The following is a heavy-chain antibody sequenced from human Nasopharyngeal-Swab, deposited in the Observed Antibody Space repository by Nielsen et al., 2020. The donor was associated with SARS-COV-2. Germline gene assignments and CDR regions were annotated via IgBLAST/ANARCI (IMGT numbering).Heavy chain of an antibody. D-gene: IGHD3-16*01. CDR1: GFTFSSYG. J-gene: IGHJ6*02. CDR2: ISYDGSNK. Sequence: GGSLRLSCAASGFTFSSYGMHWVRQAPGKGLEWVAVISYDGSNKYYADSVKGRFTISRDNSKNTLYLQMNSLRAEDTAVYYCAKSKDYDYVWGSYADYYYGMGVWGQGTTVTVSS. V-gene: IGHV3-30*18. CDR3: AKSKDYDYVWGSYADYYYGMGV.